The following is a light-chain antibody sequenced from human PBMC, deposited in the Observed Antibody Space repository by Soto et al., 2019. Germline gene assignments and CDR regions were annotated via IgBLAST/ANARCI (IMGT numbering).Light chain of an antibody. Sequence: EIVLPQSPGTLSLSPGERATLSCRASQSVGNNYLAWYQQKPGQAPRFLIYDASSRAPGIPDRFSGSGSGTDLTLTLSRLEPEDFAGYDCEQYCSTPLPFGGGTKVEIK. CDR3: EQYCSTPLP. CDR2: DAS. V-gene: IGKV3-20*01. J-gene: IGKJ4*01. CDR1: QSVGNNY.